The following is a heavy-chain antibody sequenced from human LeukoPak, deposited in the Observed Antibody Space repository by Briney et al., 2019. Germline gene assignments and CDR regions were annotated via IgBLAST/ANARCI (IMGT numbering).Heavy chain of an antibody. D-gene: IGHD6-13*01. J-gene: IGHJ4*02. CDR3: AIPYSSSWYDY. CDR1: GFTVSSNY. V-gene: IGHV3-66*01. Sequence: GGSLRLSCAASGFTVSSNYMSWVRQAPGKGLEWVSVIYSGGSTYYADSVKGRFTISRDNSKNTLYLQMNSLRAEDTAVYYCAIPYSSSWYDYWGQGTLVTVSS. CDR2: IYSGGST.